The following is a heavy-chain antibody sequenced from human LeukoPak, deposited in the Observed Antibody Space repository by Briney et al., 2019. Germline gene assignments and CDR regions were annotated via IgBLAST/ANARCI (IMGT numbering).Heavy chain of an antibody. D-gene: IGHD3-9*01. CDR1: GGSFSGYY. J-gene: IGHJ4*02. CDR3: PRGRVGNDILTAKPYFFDY. Sequence: SETLSLTCAGYGGSFSGYYWSWIRQPPGKGLEGIGEINHSGSTNYNPSRKSRVTISVDTSKNQFSLKLSSVTAADTAVYYCPRGRVGNDILTAKPYFFDYWGQGTLVTVSS. V-gene: IGHV4-34*01. CDR2: INHSGST.